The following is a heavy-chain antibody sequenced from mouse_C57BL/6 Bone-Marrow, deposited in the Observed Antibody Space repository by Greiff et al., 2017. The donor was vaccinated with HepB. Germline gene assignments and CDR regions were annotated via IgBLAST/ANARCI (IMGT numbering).Heavy chain of an antibody. CDR1: GYSITSGYY. D-gene: IGHD2-4*01. Sequence: DVKLQESGPGLVKPSQSLSLTCSVTGYSITSGYYWNWIRQFPGNKLEWMGYISYDGSNNYNPSLKNRISITRDTSKNQFFLKLNSVTTEDTATYYCARVSYYDFYWGQGTTLTVSS. CDR3: ARVSYYDFY. V-gene: IGHV3-6*01. J-gene: IGHJ2*01. CDR2: ISYDGSN.